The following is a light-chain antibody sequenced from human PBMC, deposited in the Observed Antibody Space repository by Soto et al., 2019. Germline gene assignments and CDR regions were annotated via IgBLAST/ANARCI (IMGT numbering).Light chain of an antibody. Sequence: EIVFTQSPGTLSLSPGERATLSCRASQSISISYLAWYQQQPGQAPRLLIYAASSRATGVPDRFSGSGSGTDFTLTISRLEPEDFAMYYCQQYGRTFGQGTKVDIK. CDR1: QSISISY. V-gene: IGKV3-20*01. CDR3: QQYGRT. CDR2: AAS. J-gene: IGKJ1*01.